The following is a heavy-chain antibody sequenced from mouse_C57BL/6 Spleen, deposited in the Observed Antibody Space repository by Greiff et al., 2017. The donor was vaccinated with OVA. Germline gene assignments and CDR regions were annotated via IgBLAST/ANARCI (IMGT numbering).Heavy chain of an antibody. CDR2: IDPSDSET. Sequence: QVQLQQPGAELVRPGSSVKLSCKASGYTFTSYWMHWVKQRPIQGLEWIGNIDPSDSETHYNQKFKDKATLTVDKSSSTAYMQLSSLTSEDSAVYYCASQYGSRGEWYFDVWGTGTTVTVSS. CDR1: GYTFTSYW. CDR3: ASQYGSRGEWYFDV. D-gene: IGHD1-1*01. J-gene: IGHJ1*03. V-gene: IGHV1-52*01.